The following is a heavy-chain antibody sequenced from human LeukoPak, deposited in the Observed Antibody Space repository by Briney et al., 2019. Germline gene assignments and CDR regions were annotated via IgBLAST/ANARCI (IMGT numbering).Heavy chain of an antibody. Sequence: GGSLRLSCLVSGFTSRDYGMHWVRQAPGKGLEWVAHISYDGATEHYADSVRGRFTVSRDDSKNTAYLQMDSLRPEDTASYFCAKVGFGFDYWGQGTVVTVSS. J-gene: IGHJ4*02. CDR3: AKVGFGFDY. V-gene: IGHV3-30*18. CDR1: GFTSRDYG. CDR2: ISYDGATE. D-gene: IGHD3-16*01.